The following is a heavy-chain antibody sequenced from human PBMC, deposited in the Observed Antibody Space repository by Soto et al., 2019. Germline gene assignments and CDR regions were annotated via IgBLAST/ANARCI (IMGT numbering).Heavy chain of an antibody. CDR3: VRDRFTYFVPPASHY. Sequence: QVQLVQSGAEVKRPGASVKVSCKASNYTFINFGISWVRQAPGQGLEWMGWITTFNGKTNYAQKFQGRILITADTSTTTAYMELRSRVSDYTAVYYCVRDRFTYFVPPASHYWCQGTLVTVSS. CDR2: ITTFNGKT. J-gene: IGHJ4*02. D-gene: IGHD3-9*01. CDR1: NYTFINFG. V-gene: IGHV1-18*01.